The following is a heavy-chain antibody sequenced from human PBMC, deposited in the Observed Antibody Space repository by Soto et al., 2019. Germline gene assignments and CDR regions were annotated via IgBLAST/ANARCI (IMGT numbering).Heavy chain of an antibody. J-gene: IGHJ4*01. CDR3: AKAESDSFTAALDY. CDR2: ISATGVFT. Sequence: PGGSLRLSCAASGFTFNNFALAWVRLAPGKGLEWVSTISATGVFTYYADSVMGRFTISRDNSEKTLFLQMNSLRVEDTAVYYCAKAESDSFTAALDYWGHGALVSV. D-gene: IGHD2-2*01. V-gene: IGHV3-23*01. CDR1: GFTFNNFA.